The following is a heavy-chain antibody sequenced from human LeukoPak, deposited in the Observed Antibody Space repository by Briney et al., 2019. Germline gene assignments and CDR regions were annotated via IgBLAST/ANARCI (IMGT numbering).Heavy chain of an antibody. CDR1: GYTFTSYG. CDR3: ARDLWAAASRCGDY. J-gene: IGHJ4*02. D-gene: IGHD6-13*01. Sequence: ASVKVSCKASGYTFTSYGISWVRQAPGQGLEWMGWISAYNGNTNYAQKLQGRVTMTTDTSTRTAYMEMRSLRSDDTAVYYCARDLWAAASRCGDYWGQGTLVTVSS. CDR2: ISAYNGNT. V-gene: IGHV1-18*01.